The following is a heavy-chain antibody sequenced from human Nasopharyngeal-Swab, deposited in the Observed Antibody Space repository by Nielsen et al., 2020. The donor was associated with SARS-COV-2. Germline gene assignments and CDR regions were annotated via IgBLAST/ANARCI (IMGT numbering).Heavy chain of an antibody. D-gene: IGHD2-21*02. Sequence: PGTGLAWVGRIKSKTDGGTTDYAAPVKGRFTISRDDSKNTLYLQMNSLKTEDTAVYYCTTDLAYCGGDCYSPYYYGMDVWGQGTTVTVSS. CDR3: TTDLAYCGGDCYSPYYYGMDV. J-gene: IGHJ6*02. CDR2: IKSKTDGGTT. V-gene: IGHV3-15*01.